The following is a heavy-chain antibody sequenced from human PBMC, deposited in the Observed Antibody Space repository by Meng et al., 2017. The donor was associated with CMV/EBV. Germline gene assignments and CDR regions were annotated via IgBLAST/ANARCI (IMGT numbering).Heavy chain of an antibody. CDR3: ARGKEWLPFFDY. V-gene: IGHV3-53*01. Sequence: SLRLSCAASGFTVSSNYMSWVRQAPGKGLEWVSVIYSGGSTYYADSVKGRFTISRDNSKNTLYLQMNSLRAEDTAVYYCARGKEWLPFFDYWGQGTLVTVSS. CDR1: GFTVSSNY. D-gene: IGHD3-3*01. J-gene: IGHJ4*02. CDR2: IYSGGST.